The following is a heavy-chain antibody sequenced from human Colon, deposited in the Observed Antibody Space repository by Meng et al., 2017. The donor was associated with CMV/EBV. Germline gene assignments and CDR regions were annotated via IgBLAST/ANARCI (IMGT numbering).Heavy chain of an antibody. CDR3: AKNLALFEVATNTGMDV. D-gene: IGHD3-3*01. CDR1: GFIFSSYG. CDR2: VRYDGSNE. V-gene: IGHV3-30*02. Sequence: GGSLRLSCAVSGFIFSSYGMHWVRQAPGKGLEWVASVRYDGSNEYYADSVKGRFTISRDNSKNTLYLQMSSLRAEDTAVYYCAKNLALFEVATNTGMDVWGQGTTVTVSS. J-gene: IGHJ6*02.